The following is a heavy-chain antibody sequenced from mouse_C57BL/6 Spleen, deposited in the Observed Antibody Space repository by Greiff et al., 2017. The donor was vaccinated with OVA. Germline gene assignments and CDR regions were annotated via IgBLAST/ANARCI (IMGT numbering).Heavy chain of an antibody. CDR1: GFNIKDDY. V-gene: IGHV14-4*01. Sequence: VQLKESGAELVRPGASVKLSCTASGFNIKDDYMHWVKQRPEQGLEWIGWIDPENGDTEYASKFQGKATITADTSSNTAYLQLSSLTSEDTAVYYCTSNYVAYWGQGTLVTVSA. CDR2: IDPENGDT. CDR3: TSNYVAY. J-gene: IGHJ3*01. D-gene: IGHD2-5*01.